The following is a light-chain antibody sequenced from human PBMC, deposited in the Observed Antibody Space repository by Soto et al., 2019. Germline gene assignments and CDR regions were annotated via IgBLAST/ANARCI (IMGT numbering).Light chain of an antibody. J-gene: IGLJ2*01. CDR2: DVS. CDR3: SSYTSSSTDVV. CDR1: SSDVGGYNY. Sequence: QSVLTQPASVSGYPGQSITISCTGTSSDVGGYNYVSWYQQHPGKAPKLMIYDVSNRPSGVSNRFSGSKSGNTASLTISGLQAEDEADYYCSSYTSSSTDVVFGGGTKLTV. V-gene: IGLV2-14*01.